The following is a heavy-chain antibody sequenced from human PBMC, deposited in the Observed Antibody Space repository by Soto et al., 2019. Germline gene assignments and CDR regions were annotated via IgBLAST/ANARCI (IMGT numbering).Heavy chain of an antibody. CDR2: IYHSGST. J-gene: IGHJ4*02. CDR1: GGSISSGGYS. D-gene: IGHD2-21*01. V-gene: IGHV4-30-2*01. CDR3: ARGPPLLW. Sequence: SVTLPLTCAVSGGSISSGGYSWSLIRQPPWKGLECIGYIYHSGSTYYNPSLKSRVTISVDRSKNQFSLKLSSVTAPDTAVYYWARGPPLLWWSQGTLVTVSS.